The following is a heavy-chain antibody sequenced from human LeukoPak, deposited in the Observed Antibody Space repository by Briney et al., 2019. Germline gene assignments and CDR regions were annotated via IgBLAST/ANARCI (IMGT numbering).Heavy chain of an antibody. CDR2: IYYSGST. CDR1: VGSISSYY. Sequence: SETLSLTCTVSVGSISSYYWSWIRQPPGKGLEWIGYIYYSGSTNYNPSLKSRVTISVDTSKNQFSLKLSSVTAADTAVYYCARARNAMVRGVIRWFDPWGQGTLVTVSS. CDR3: ARARNAMVRGVIRWFDP. J-gene: IGHJ5*02. D-gene: IGHD3-10*01. V-gene: IGHV4-59*12.